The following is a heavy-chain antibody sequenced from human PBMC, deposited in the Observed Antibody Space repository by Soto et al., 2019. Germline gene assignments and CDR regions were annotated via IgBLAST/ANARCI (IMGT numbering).Heavy chain of an antibody. CDR3: ARESPPTYYYDSSGYYNNWFDP. J-gene: IGHJ5*02. D-gene: IGHD3-22*01. Sequence: TLSLTCAVSGGSISSSNWWSLVRQPPGKGLEWIGEIYHSGSTNYNPSLKSRVTISVDKSKNQFSLKLSSVTAADTAVCYCARESPPTYYYDSSGYYNNWFDPWGQGTLVTVSS. CDR1: GGSISSSNW. V-gene: IGHV4-4*02. CDR2: IYHSGST.